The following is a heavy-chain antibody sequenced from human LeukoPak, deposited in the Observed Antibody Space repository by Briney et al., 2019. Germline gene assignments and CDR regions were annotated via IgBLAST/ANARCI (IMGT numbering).Heavy chain of an antibody. J-gene: IGHJ4*02. CDR2: IYSGGST. D-gene: IGHD3-10*01. CDR3: ARVNSARGALDY. CDR1: GFTVSSNY. Sequence: GGSLRLSCAASGFTVSSNYMSWVRQAPGKGLEWVSVIYSGGSTYYADSVKGLFTISRDNSKNTLYLQMNSLRAEDTAVYYCARVNSARGALDYWGQGTLVTVSS. V-gene: IGHV3-53*01.